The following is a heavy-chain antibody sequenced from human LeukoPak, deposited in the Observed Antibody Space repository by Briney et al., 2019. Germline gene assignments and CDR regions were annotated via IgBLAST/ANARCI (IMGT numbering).Heavy chain of an antibody. Sequence: PGGSLRLSCAASGFPFSTFGMHWVRQAPGKGLEWVAAIAYDGSVKYYPDSLKGRLTISRDNSKNTLYLQMNSLRTEDTAVCSCAKDRTVVGATSFDYWGLGTLVTVSS. CDR3: AKDRTVVGATSFDY. CDR2: IAYDGSVK. J-gene: IGHJ4*02. CDR1: GFPFSTFG. D-gene: IGHD1-26*01. V-gene: IGHV3-30*18.